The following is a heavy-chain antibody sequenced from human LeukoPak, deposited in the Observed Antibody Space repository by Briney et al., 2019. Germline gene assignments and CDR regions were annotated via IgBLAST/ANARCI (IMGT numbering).Heavy chain of an antibody. Sequence: SETLSLTCAVYGGSFSGYYWSWIRQPPGKGLEWIGEINHSGSTNYNPSLKSRVTISVDTSKNQFSLKLSSVTAADTAVYYCARNPTRTYSSSWYHAAGWFDPWGQGTLVTVSS. J-gene: IGHJ5*02. D-gene: IGHD6-13*01. CDR3: ARNPTRTYSSSWYHAAGWFDP. CDR1: GGSFSGYY. V-gene: IGHV4-34*01. CDR2: INHSGST.